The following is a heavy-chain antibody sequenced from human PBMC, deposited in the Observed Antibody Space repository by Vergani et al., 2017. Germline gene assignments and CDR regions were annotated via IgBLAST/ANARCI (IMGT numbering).Heavy chain of an antibody. J-gene: IGHJ6*03. V-gene: IGHV4-4*07. Sequence: QVQMQESGPGLVKTSETLSLTCSASGAPISYWCWSWLRQPAGKGLEWIGRLCPSGSTNYKPSLKSRVTISVDTSKNQFSLKLSSVTAADTAVYYCARAGLPFYAFYMDVWGKGITVTVSS. CDR2: LCPSGST. CDR3: ARAGLPFYAFYMDV. D-gene: IGHD2/OR15-2a*01. CDR1: GAPISYWC.